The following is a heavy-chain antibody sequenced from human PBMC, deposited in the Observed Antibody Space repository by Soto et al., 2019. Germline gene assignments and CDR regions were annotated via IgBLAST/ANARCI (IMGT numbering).Heavy chain of an antibody. J-gene: IGHJ4*02. D-gene: IGHD1-1*01. CDR3: ARTTFRVHPNSFDF. Sequence: ASVKVSCKASGYTFTDYYIHWVRQAPGQGLQWMGRITPNTYATDYAQKLQGRVTLTRDASNSTVYMDLSSLKSDDTAVYYCARTTFRVHPNSFDFWGKGPQVTVSS. CDR1: GYTFTDYY. V-gene: IGHV1-2*06. CDR2: ITPNTYAT.